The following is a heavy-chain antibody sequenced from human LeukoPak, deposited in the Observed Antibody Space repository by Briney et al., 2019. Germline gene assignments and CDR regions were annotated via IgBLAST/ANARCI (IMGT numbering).Heavy chain of an antibody. V-gene: IGHV3-30*02. CDR3: AKAADDFDI. CDR1: GNTLSSYG. CDR2: IPYDGSKE. J-gene: IGHJ3*02. Sequence: GGSLRLSCAASGNTLSSYGMHWVRQAPGKGLEWMAFIPYDGSKEYYADSVKGRFIISRDNSKKTLYLQINSLRAEDTAVYYCAKAADDFDIWGQGTMVTVSS.